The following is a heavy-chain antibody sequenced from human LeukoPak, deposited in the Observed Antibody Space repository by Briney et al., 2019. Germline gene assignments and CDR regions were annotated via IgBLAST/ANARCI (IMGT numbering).Heavy chain of an antibody. Sequence: PSETLSLTCTVSGGSISSYYWSWIRQPPGKGLEWIGYIYYSGSTNYNPSLKSRVTISVDTSKNQFSLKLSSVTAADTAVYYCARKYSGSWIDAFDIWGQGTMVTVSS. D-gene: IGHD1-26*01. J-gene: IGHJ3*02. V-gene: IGHV4-59*01. CDR2: IYYSGST. CDR3: ARKYSGSWIDAFDI. CDR1: GGSISSYY.